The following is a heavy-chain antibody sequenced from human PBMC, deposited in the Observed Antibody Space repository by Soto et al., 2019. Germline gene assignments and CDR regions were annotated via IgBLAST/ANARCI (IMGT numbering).Heavy chain of an antibody. Sequence: RASVKVSCKASGYTFTTYPMHWVRQAPGQRLEWMGWINAGNGNTKYPQKFQGRVTITRDTSASTAYMELSSLRSEDTAVYYCTRDSHGLGDSWGQGTLVTVSS. V-gene: IGHV1-3*01. CDR3: TRDSHGLGDS. D-gene: IGHD3-9*01. CDR1: GYTFTTYP. J-gene: IGHJ4*02. CDR2: INAGNGNT.